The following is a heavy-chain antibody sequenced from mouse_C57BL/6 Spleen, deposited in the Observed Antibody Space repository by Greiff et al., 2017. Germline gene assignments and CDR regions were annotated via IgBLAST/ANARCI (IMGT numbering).Heavy chain of an antibody. J-gene: IGHJ2*01. V-gene: IGHV1-53*01. D-gene: IGHD2-4*01. CDR3: AAIYYDYDAHILLDY. CDR2: INPSNGGT. CDR1: DYTFPSYW. Sequence: QVQLQQPGTELVKPGASVKLSCKSSDYTFPSYWMPWVKQRPGQGLEWVGNINPSNGGTNYNEKFKSKSTLSVDKSSSTDYMQLRSLTSEDSAVYYCAAIYYDYDAHILLDYWGQGTTLTVSS.